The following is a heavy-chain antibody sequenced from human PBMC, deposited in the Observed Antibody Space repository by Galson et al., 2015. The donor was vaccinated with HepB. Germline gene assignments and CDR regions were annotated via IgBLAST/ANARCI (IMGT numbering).Heavy chain of an antibody. Sequence: SVKVSCKASGGTFSSYAISWVRQAPGQGLEWMGGIIPIFGAANYAQKFQGRVTITADASTSTAYMELSSLRSEDTAVYYCARGGYSGYDNYYWVQGTLVTVSS. V-gene: IGHV1-69*13. CDR1: GGTFSSYA. J-gene: IGHJ4*02. D-gene: IGHD5-12*01. CDR3: ARGGYSGYDNYY. CDR2: IIPIFGAA.